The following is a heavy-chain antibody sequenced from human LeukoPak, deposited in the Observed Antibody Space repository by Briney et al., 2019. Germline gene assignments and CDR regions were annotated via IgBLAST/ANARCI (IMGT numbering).Heavy chain of an antibody. D-gene: IGHD4-17*01. Sequence: GGSLRLSCAASGFTFSSCALGWVRQAPGKGLEWVSSISSSGDRNYADSVKGRFTISRDNSKNTLYLQMNSLRAEDTAIYYCAKVIGDPSCWGQGTLVTVSS. CDR2: ISSSGDR. J-gene: IGHJ4*02. CDR1: GFTFSSCA. CDR3: AKVIGDPSC. V-gene: IGHV3-23*01.